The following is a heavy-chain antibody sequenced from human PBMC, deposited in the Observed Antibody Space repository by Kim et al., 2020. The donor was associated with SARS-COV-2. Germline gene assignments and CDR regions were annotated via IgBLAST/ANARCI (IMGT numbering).Heavy chain of an antibody. CDR3: TTYASGYFGY. D-gene: IGHD2-8*01. CDR1: GFPFANGW. V-gene: IGHV3-15*01. CDR2: ISIGGTP. Sequence: GGSLRLSCVASGFPFANGWMSWVRQAPGKGLECVGRISIGGTPDYAAPVQGRFSISRDNSKNTLFLQMNSLKIEDTAMYYCTTYASGYFGYWGQGTRVTV. J-gene: IGHJ4*02.